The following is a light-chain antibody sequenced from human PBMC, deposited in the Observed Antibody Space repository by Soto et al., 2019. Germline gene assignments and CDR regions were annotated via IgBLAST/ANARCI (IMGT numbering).Light chain of an antibody. V-gene: IGKV1-9*01. CDR1: QGITSN. J-gene: IGKJ3*01. Sequence: DIQLTQSPSFLSASVGDRVTITCRASQGITSNLAWYQQTPGKAPNLLIYAASTLQSGVPSRFSGSGSGTEFTLTISSLQPEDFATYYCQQLNSYPLTFGPGTKVDIK. CDR3: QQLNSYPLT. CDR2: AAS.